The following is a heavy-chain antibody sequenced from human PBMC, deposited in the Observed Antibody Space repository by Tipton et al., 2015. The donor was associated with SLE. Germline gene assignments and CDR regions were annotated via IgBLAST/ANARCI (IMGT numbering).Heavy chain of an antibody. D-gene: IGHD1-7*01. V-gene: IGHV4-4*02. J-gene: IGHJ2*01. Sequence: TLSLTCAVSGGPISTHNWWHWVRQPPGKGLEWIGEIYHSGSTHYNPSLKSRVTISVDTSKNQFSLKLSSVTAADTAVYYCARVGITGTTWDWYFDLWGRGTLVTVSS. CDR1: GGPISTHNW. CDR3: ARVGITGTTWDWYFDL. CDR2: IYHSGST.